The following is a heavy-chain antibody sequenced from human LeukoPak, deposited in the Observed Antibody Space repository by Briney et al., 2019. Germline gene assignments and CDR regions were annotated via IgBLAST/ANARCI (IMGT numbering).Heavy chain of an antibody. Sequence: PSETLSLTCTVSGGSISSYYWSWIRQPPGKGLEWIGYIYYSGSTNYNPSLKSRVTISVDTSKNQFSLKLSSVTAADTAVYYCARGGRSGYDILTGYYPNWYFDLWGRGTLVTVSS. CDR1: GGSISSYY. CDR3: ARGGRSGYDILTGYYPNWYFDL. V-gene: IGHV4-59*01. D-gene: IGHD3-9*01. CDR2: IYYSGST. J-gene: IGHJ2*01.